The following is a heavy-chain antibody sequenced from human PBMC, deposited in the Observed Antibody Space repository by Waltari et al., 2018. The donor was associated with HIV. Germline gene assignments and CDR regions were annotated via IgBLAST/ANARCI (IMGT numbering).Heavy chain of an antibody. Sequence: QVQLQQWGAGLLKPSETLSLTCAVYGGSFSGYYWSWIRQPPGKGLEWIGEINHSGSTNYNPSLKSRVTISVDTSKNQFSLKLSSVTAADTAVYYCARSRRITMIVVVISTHNWCDPWGQGTLVTVSS. CDR3: ARSRRITMIVVVISTHNWCDP. V-gene: IGHV4-34*01. CDR2: INHSGST. D-gene: IGHD3-22*01. J-gene: IGHJ5*02. CDR1: GGSFSGYY.